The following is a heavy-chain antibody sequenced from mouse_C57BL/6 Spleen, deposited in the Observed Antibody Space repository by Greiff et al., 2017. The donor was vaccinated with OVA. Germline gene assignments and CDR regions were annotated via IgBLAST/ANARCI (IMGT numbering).Heavy chain of an antibody. J-gene: IGHJ1*03. V-gene: IGHV3-6*01. Sequence: ESGPGLVKPSQSLSLTCSVTGYSITSGYYWNWIRQFPGNKLEWMGYISYDGSNNYNPSLKNRISIPRDTSKNQFFLKLNSVTTEDTATYYCASPPYYYGSSYWYFDVWGTGTTVTVSS. CDR1: GYSITSGYY. D-gene: IGHD1-1*01. CDR3: ASPPYYYGSSYWYFDV. CDR2: ISYDGSN.